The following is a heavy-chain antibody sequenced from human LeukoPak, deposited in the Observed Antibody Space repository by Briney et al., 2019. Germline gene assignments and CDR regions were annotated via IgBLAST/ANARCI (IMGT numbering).Heavy chain of an antibody. J-gene: IGHJ4*02. CDR3: AKDGAHYYDSSGYLFDY. V-gene: IGHV3-74*01. CDR2: INIDGSST. Sequence: GGSLRLSCAASGFTFSSYWMHWVRQAPGKGLVWVSRINIDGSSTSFADSVKGRFTISRDNSKNTLYLQMNSLRAEDTAVYYCAKDGAHYYDSSGYLFDYWGQGTLVTVSS. D-gene: IGHD3-22*01. CDR1: GFTFSSYW.